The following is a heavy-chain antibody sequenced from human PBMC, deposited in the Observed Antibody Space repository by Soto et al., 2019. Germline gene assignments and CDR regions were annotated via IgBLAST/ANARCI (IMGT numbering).Heavy chain of an antibody. CDR2: TYYRSNWRH. J-gene: IGHJ4*02. V-gene: IGHV6-1*01. Sequence: QTLSLTCAISGDSVSSNSAAWNWIRSYPSRGLEWLGRTYYRSNWRHDYAVSVKSRITVNPDTSKNHFSLQLNSVTPDDTAVYYCARDSDSYANFDYWGQGTLVTVSS. CDR3: ARDSDSYANFDY. D-gene: IGHD5-18*01. CDR1: GDSVSSNSAA.